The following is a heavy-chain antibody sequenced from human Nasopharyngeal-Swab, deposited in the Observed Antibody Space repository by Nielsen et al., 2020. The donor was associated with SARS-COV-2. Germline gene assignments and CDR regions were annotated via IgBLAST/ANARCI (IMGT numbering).Heavy chain of an antibody. CDR2: ISSSGSTI. CDR3: AKDRDSGDDSDDYYHYYGMDV. Sequence: GESLKISCAASGFTFSSYEMNWVRQAPGKGLERVSYISSSGSTIYYADSVKGRFTISRDNAKNSLYLQMNSLRAEDTAVYYCAKDRDSGDDSDDYYHYYGMDVWGQGTTVTVSS. CDR1: GFTFSSYE. J-gene: IGHJ6*02. D-gene: IGHD5-12*01. V-gene: IGHV3-48*03.